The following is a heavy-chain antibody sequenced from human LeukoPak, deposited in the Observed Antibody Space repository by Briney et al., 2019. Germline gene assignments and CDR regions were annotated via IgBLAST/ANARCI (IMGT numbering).Heavy chain of an antibody. CDR3: ARVGAYTDYAPDY. D-gene: IGHD4-17*01. CDR1: GFTFSTYS. CDR2: ISATGSYT. J-gene: IGHJ4*02. V-gene: IGHV3-21*01. Sequence: PGGSLRLPCAASGFTFSTYSMNWVRQAPGKGLEWVSSISATGSYTYYADSVKGRFTISRDSAKSSLYLQMSSLRAEDTAVYYCARVGAYTDYAPDYGGQGTLVTVSS.